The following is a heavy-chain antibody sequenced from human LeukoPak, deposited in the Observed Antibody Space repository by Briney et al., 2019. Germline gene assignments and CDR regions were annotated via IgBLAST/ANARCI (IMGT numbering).Heavy chain of an antibody. CDR3: GKGLGGTFAAGNY. J-gene: IGHJ4*02. V-gene: IGHV3-33*06. D-gene: IGHD1-26*01. CDR2: IWYDGSSK. CDR1: GFTFSSYA. Sequence: PGGSLRLSCAASGFTFSSYAMHWVRQAPGKGLQWVAVIWYDGSSKYYADSVKGRFTISRDNSKNTLYLQMNGLRAEDTAVYYCGKGLGGTFAAGNYLGQGTPVTVSS.